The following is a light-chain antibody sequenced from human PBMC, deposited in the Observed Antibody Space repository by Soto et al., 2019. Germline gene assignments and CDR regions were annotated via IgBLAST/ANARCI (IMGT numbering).Light chain of an antibody. CDR2: GAS. Sequence: EIVLTQPPGTLSLSPGERATLSCRASQSPTNNYFAWYQQKPGRALRLLIDGASTRVTGIRDRFSGSWSGTDFTLTISRLEPEDVAVYYCQQYEAVVTFGQGTKVDIK. CDR1: QSPTNNY. CDR3: QQYEAVVT. J-gene: IGKJ1*01. V-gene: IGKV3-20*01.